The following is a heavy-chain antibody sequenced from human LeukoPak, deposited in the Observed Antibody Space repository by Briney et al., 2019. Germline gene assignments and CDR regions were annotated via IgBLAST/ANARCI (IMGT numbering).Heavy chain of an antibody. CDR1: GGTFSSYA. CDR3: ARDLAWGADLMGPTDDWLDP. V-gene: IGHV1-69*06. D-gene: IGHD1-26*01. Sequence: ASVKVSCKASGGTFSSYAISWVRQAPGQGLEWMGGIIPIFGTANYAQKFQGRVTITADKSTSTAYMELSSLRSEDTAVYYCARDLAWGADLMGPTDDWLDPWGQGTLVTVSS. CDR2: IIPIFGTA. J-gene: IGHJ5*02.